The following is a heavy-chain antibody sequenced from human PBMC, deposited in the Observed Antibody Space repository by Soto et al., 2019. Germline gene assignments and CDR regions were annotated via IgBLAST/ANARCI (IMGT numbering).Heavy chain of an antibody. Sequence: GGSLRLSCAASGFTFSAYSMNWVRQAPGKGLEWVSYISSSSDIIYYVDSVKGRFTISRDNAKRSLFLQMNSLRAEDTAVYYCARARFGDYVHWFDRWGQGTLVTVSS. D-gene: IGHD4-17*01. CDR3: ARARFGDYVHWFDR. J-gene: IGHJ5*02. V-gene: IGHV3-48*01. CDR2: ISSSSDII. CDR1: GFTFSAYS.